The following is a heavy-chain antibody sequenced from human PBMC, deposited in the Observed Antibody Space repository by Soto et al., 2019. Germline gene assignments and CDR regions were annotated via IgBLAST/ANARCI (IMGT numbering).Heavy chain of an antibody. D-gene: IGHD3-22*01. CDR2: INHSGST. J-gene: IGHJ3*02. Sequence: SETLSLTCAVYGGSFSGYYWSWIRQPPGKGLEWIGEINHSGSTNYNPSLKSRVTISVDTSKNQFSLKLSSVTAADTAVYYCARVFVDPNDYDSSGYSLKDAFDIWGQGTMVTVSS. CDR3: ARVFVDPNDYDSSGYSLKDAFDI. V-gene: IGHV4-34*01. CDR1: GGSFSGYY.